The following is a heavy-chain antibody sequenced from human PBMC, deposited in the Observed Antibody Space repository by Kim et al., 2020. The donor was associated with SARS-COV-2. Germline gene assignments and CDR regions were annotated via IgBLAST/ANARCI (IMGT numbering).Heavy chain of an antibody. D-gene: IGHD6-6*01. J-gene: IGHJ6*02. CDR3: ARMGGTQLGRSHYYYYGMDV. CDR1: GDSVSSNSAA. Sequence: SQTLSLTCAISGDSVSSNSAAWNWIRQSPSRGLEWLGRTYYRSKWYNDYAVSVKSRITINPDTSKNQFSLQLNSVTPEDTAVYYCARMGGTQLGRSHYYYYGMDVWGQGTTVTVSS. CDR2: TYYRSKWYN. V-gene: IGHV6-1*01.